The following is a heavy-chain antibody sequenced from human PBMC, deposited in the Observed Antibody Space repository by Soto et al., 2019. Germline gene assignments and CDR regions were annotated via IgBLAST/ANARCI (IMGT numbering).Heavy chain of an antibody. CDR1: GGSISNNGYY. D-gene: IGHD6-13*01. J-gene: IGHJ4*02. Sequence: QLQLQESGPGLVKPSETLSLTCTVSGGSISNNGYYWGYIRQPPGKGLEWIGSIYYSGSTYYNPSLKSRVSLSVDPSNNQFSLWLSSVTAADTAVYYCARSAAGTVDYGGQGNLVTVSS. CDR3: ARSAAGTVDY. V-gene: IGHV4-39*01. CDR2: IYYSGST.